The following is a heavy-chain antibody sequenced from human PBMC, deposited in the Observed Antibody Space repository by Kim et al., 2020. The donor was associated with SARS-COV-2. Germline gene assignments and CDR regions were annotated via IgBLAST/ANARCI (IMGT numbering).Heavy chain of an antibody. CDR3: ARDRSIAAAGIAPHWGY. J-gene: IGHJ4*02. V-gene: IGHV1-46*01. CDR1: GYTFTSYY. Sequence: ASVKVSCKASGYTFTSYYMHWVRQAPGQGLEWMGIINPSGGSTSYAQKFQGRVTMTRDTSTSTVYMELSSLRSEDTAVYYCARDRSIAAAGIAPHWGYWGQGTLVTVSS. CDR2: INPSGGST. D-gene: IGHD6-13*01.